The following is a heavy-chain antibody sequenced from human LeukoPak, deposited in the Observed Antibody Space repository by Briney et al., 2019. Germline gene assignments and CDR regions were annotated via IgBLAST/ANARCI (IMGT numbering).Heavy chain of an antibody. CDR3: ARRGSYYDY. D-gene: IGHD3-10*01. V-gene: IGHV1-2*02. CDR2: INPKSGAT. J-gene: IGHJ4*02. Sequence: ASVKVSCTASGYTFTDYYIHWVRQAPGQRFEWMGWINPKSGATHYVERFQGRVTMTTDTSISTVYMELTRLTSDDTATYYCARRGSYYDYWGQGTLVTVSS. CDR1: GYTFTDYY.